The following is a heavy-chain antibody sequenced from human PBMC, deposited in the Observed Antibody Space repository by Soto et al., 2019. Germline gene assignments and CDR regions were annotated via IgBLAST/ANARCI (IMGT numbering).Heavy chain of an antibody. D-gene: IGHD1-26*01. CDR2: ISAYNGNT. V-gene: IGHV1-18*01. CDR1: GYTFTSYG. J-gene: IGHJ6*02. Sequence: ASVKLSCKASGYTFTSYGLSWVRQAPGQGLEWMGWISAYNGNTNYAQKLQGRVTMTTDTSTSTAYMELRSLRSDDTAVYYCARDGRLGYYYGMDVWGQGTTVTVSS. CDR3: ARDGRLGYYYGMDV.